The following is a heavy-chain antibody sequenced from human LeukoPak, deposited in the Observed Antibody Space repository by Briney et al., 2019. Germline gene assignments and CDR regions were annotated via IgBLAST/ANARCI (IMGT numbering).Heavy chain of an antibody. J-gene: IGHJ6*02. CDR3: AKFGAAMVTYGMDV. CDR1: GFTFSSYG. CDR2: ISYDGSNK. Sequence: PGGSLRLSCAASGFTFSSYGMHWVRQAPGKGLEWVAVISYDGSNKYYADSVKGRFTISRDNSKNTLYLQMNSLRAEDTAVYYCAKFGAAMVTYGMDVWGQGTTVTVSS. D-gene: IGHD5-18*01. V-gene: IGHV3-30*18.